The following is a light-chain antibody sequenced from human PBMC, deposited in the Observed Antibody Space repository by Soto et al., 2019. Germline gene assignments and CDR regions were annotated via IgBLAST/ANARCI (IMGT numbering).Light chain of an antibody. V-gene: IGKV1-39*01. J-gene: IGKJ2*01. Sequence: DIQMTQSPSSLSASVGDRVSITCRASQNIFTYLHWYQSKPGKAPKLLIFSTSTLHTGVPSRFSVSRSGTEFTLTISILQPDDFATFHCLQTYSSSVFTFRLGSQLESK. CDR2: STS. CDR1: QNIFTY. CDR3: LQTYSSSVFT.